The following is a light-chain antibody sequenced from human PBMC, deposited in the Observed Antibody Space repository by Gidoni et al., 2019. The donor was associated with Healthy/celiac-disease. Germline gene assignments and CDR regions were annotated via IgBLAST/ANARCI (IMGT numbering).Light chain of an antibody. Sequence: DIVMTQSLDFLAVSLGERAIINCKSSQSVLYSSNNKSYLAWYQQKPGQPPKLLIYWASTREAGVPDRFSGSGSGTDFTLTISSLQAEDVAVYYCQQYYSTPWTFGQGTKVEIK. J-gene: IGKJ1*01. CDR2: WAS. CDR3: QQYYSTPWT. CDR1: QSVLYSSNNKSY. V-gene: IGKV4-1*01.